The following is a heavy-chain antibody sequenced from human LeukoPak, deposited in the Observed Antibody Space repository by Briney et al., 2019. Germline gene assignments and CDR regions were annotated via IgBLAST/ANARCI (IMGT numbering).Heavy chain of an antibody. CDR1: GGSFSGYY. CDR3: ARGRSLKLIDSDY. CDR2: INHSGST. J-gene: IGHJ4*02. D-gene: IGHD2-15*01. Sequence: SETLSLTCVVYGGSFSGYYWSWIRQPPGKGLEWIGEINHSGSTNYNPSLKSRVTISVDTSKNQFSLKLSSVTAADTAVYYCARGRSLKLIDSDYWGQGTLVTVSS. V-gene: IGHV4-34*01.